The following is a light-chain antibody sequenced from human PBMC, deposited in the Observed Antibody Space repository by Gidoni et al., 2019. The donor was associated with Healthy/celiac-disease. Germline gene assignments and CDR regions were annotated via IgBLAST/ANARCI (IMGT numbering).Light chain of an antibody. J-gene: IGLJ2*01. CDR3: QAWDSSIVV. V-gene: IGLV3-1*01. CDR1: KLGAKY. Sequence: SYERTQPPSVSVSPGQTASITCSGDKLGAKYACWYQQKPGQSPVLVIYQDSKRPSGIPKRFSGSNSGNTATLTISGTQAMDEADYYCQAWDSSIVVFGGGTKLTVL. CDR2: QDS.